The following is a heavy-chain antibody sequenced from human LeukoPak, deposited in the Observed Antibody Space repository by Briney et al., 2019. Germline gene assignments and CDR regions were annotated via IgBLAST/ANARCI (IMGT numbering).Heavy chain of an antibody. V-gene: IGHV3-30*04. CDR2: ISYDGSNK. CDR1: GFTFSSYA. Sequence: GRSLRLSCAASGFTFSSYAMHWVRQAPGKGLEWVAVISYDGSNKYHADSVKGRFTISRDNSKNTLYLQMNSLRAEDTAVYYCANFYGSAWFDPWGQGTLVTVSS. D-gene: IGHD3-22*01. J-gene: IGHJ5*02. CDR3: ANFYGSAWFDP.